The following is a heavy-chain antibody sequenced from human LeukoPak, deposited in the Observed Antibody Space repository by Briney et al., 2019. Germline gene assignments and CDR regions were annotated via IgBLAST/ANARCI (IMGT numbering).Heavy chain of an antibody. CDR1: GGSISSSNYY. J-gene: IGHJ4*02. CDR2: IYYSGST. Sequence: PSETLSLTCTVSGGSISSSNYYWGWIRQPPGKGLEWIGSIYYSGSTYYSPSLKCRVTISVDTSKNQFSLKLSSVTAADTAVYYCARPNIRYCSGGACSNDGSDYWGQGTLVTVSS. D-gene: IGHD2-15*01. V-gene: IGHV4-39*07. CDR3: ARPNIRYCSGGACSNDGSDY.